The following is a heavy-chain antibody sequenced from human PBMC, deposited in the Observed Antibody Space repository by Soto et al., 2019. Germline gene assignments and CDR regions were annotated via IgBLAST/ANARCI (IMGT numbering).Heavy chain of an antibody. D-gene: IGHD3-10*01. J-gene: IGHJ5*02. V-gene: IGHV1-69*06. CDR2: TIPIFGTA. Sequence: VQLVQSGAEVKKPGSSVKVSCKASGGTFSSYAISWVRQAPGQGLEWMGGTIPIFGTANYAQKFQGRVTITADKSTSTAYMELSSLRSEDTAVYYCARGSPYYYGSGNWFDPWGQGTLVTVSS. CDR3: ARGSPYYYGSGNWFDP. CDR1: GGTFSSYA.